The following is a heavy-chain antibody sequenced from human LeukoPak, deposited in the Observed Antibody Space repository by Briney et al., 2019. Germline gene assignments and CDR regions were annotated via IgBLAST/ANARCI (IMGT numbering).Heavy chain of an antibody. CDR1: GGSISSSSYY. D-gene: IGHD2-8*01. CDR2: IYYSGST. J-gene: IGHJ4*02. Sequence: EPSETLSLTCTVSGGSISSSSYYWGWIRQPPGKGLEWIGSIYYSGSTYYNSSLKSRVTISVDTSKNQFSLKLSSVTAADTAVYYCARVVWPKRQGYFDYWGQGTLVTVSS. CDR3: ARVVWPKRQGYFDY. V-gene: IGHV4-39*07.